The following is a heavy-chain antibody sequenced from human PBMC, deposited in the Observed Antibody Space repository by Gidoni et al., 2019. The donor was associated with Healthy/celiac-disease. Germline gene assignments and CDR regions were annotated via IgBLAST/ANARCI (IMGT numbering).Heavy chain of an antibody. D-gene: IGHD3-9*01. J-gene: IGHJ4*02. Sequence: QVQLVESGGGVVQPGRSLRLSWAASGFTFSSYGMHWVRQAPGKGLAWVAVIWDDGSNKYYADSVKGRFTISRDNSKNTLYLQMNSLRAEDTAVYYCARAEEIDILTGNFDYWGQGTLVTVSS. CDR1: GFTFSSYG. CDR2: IWDDGSNK. V-gene: IGHV3-33*01. CDR3: ARAEEIDILTGNFDY.